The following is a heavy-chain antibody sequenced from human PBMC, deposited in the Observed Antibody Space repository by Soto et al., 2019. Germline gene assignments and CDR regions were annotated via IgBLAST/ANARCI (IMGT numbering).Heavy chain of an antibody. V-gene: IGHV3-30-3*01. CDR1: GFTFSSYA. Sequence: GGSLRLSCAASGFTFSSYAMHWVRQAPGKGLEWVAVISYDGSNKYYADSVKGRFTISRDNSKNTLYLQMNSLRAEDTAVYYCARDISWGSPQFDYWGQGTLVTVSS. CDR2: ISYDGSNK. D-gene: IGHD3-16*01. J-gene: IGHJ4*02. CDR3: ARDISWGSPQFDY.